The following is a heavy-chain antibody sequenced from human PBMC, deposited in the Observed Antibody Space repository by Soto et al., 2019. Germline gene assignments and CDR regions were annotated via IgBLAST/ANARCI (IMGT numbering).Heavy chain of an antibody. Sequence: SLRLSCAASGFTFSSYGMHWVRQAPGKGLEWVAVISYDGSNKYYADSVKGRFTISRDNSKNTLYLQMNSLRAEDTAVYYCAKDRSFLPPASRGAGDYFDYWGRGTLVNVSS. CDR2: ISYDGSNK. V-gene: IGHV3-30*18. CDR1: GFTFSSYG. CDR3: AKDRSFLPPASRGAGDYFDY. D-gene: IGHD2-2*01. J-gene: IGHJ4*02.